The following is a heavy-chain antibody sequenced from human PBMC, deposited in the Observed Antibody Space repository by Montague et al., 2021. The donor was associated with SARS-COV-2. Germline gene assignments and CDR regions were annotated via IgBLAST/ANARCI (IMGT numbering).Heavy chain of an antibody. CDR2: ISHSADT. Sequence: SETLSLTCAVYRGSFSDYYWTWFRQSPAKGLEWIGEISHSADTNYNPPPNSRVSMSRDTSNNQFSLRLDSVTAADTAVYYCSTGRRVDRARRTGAWIGPWGQGTLVTVSA. V-gene: IGHV4-34*01. CDR1: RGSFSDYY. J-gene: IGHJ5*02. CDR3: STGRRVDRARRTGAWIGP. D-gene: IGHD3-10*01.